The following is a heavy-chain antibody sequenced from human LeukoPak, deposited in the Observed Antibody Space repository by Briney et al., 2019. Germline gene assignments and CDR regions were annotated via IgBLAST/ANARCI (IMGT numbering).Heavy chain of an antibody. D-gene: IGHD3-22*01. Sequence: SVTVSCKASGGTFISYAISWVRQAPGQGLEWMGGIIPIFGTANYAQKFQGRVTITADESTSTAYMELSSLRSEDTAVYYCARVSLPNYYDSSGYLGDYWGQGTLVTVSS. CDR3: ARVSLPNYYDSSGYLGDY. CDR1: GGTFISYA. V-gene: IGHV1-69*01. J-gene: IGHJ4*02. CDR2: IIPIFGTA.